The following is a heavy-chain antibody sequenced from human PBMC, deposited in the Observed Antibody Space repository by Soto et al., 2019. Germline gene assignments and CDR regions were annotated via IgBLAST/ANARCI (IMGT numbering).Heavy chain of an antibody. D-gene: IGHD2-15*01. J-gene: IGHJ4*02. Sequence: QITLKESGPTLVKPTQTLTLTCTFSGFSLSTSGVGVGWIRQPPGKALEWLALIYWDDDKRYSPSPKSRLTITKDTSKNQVVLTMTNMDPVDTATYYCAHRPSYCSSGSCYSGFDYWGQGTLVTVSS. CDR2: IYWDDDK. V-gene: IGHV2-5*02. CDR3: AHRPSYCSSGSCYSGFDY. CDR1: GFSLSTSGVG.